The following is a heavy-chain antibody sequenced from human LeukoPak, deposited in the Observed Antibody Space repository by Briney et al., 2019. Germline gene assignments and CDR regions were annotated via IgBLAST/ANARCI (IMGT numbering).Heavy chain of an antibody. J-gene: IGHJ4*02. CDR1: GFTFRTYW. CDR3: ARARPSMWIDY. V-gene: IGHV3-30*03. Sequence: GGSLRLSCATSGFTFRTYWMHWVRQAPGKGLEWVAVISYDGSDKFYADSVKGRFTISRDSSKNTLYLQMNSLRPEDTAVYYCARARPSMWIDYWGQGTLVTVSS. CDR2: ISYDGSDK. D-gene: IGHD5-12*01.